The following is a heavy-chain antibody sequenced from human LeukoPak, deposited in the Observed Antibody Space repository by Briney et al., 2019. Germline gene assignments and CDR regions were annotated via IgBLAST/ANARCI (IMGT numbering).Heavy chain of an antibody. CDR2: IYYSGST. D-gene: IGHD6-6*01. CDR1: GDSISSSSSY. Sequence: SETLSLTCTVSGDSISSSSSYWGWIRQPPGKGLEWIGSIYYSGSTYYNPSLKSRVTISVDTSKNQFSLKLSSETAADTAVYYCAREDRIAARTFGYWGQGTLVTVSS. V-gene: IGHV4-39*07. J-gene: IGHJ4*02. CDR3: AREDRIAARTFGY.